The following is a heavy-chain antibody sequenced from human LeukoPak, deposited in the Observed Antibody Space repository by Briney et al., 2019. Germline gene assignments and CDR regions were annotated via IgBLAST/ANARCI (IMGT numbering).Heavy chain of an antibody. V-gene: IGHV4-59*08. CDR2: IYYCRST. CDR1: GDSISSYY. CDR3: ARLLYGDYVVD. Sequence: SEPLSLTCTVSGDSISSYYWSWIRQPPGHGLEWMGYIYYCRSTNYNPPHKSRVTISTDTTKNQLSSKLRTVTAADTAVYYCARLLYGDYVVDCGQGTLVTVSS. D-gene: IGHD4-17*01. J-gene: IGHJ4*02.